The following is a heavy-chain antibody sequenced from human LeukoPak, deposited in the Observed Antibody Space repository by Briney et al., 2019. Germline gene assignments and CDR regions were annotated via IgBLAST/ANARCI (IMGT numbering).Heavy chain of an antibody. J-gene: IGHJ4*02. Sequence: GASVMVSCKASGYTFTSYYMHWVRQAPGQGLEWMGIINPSGGSTSYAQKFQGRVTMTRDTSTSTVYMELSSLRSEDTAVYYCARGLAIFGVVTAFDYWGQGTLVTVSS. CDR3: ARGLAIFGVVTAFDY. CDR2: INPSGGST. CDR1: GYTFTSYY. V-gene: IGHV1-46*01. D-gene: IGHD3-3*01.